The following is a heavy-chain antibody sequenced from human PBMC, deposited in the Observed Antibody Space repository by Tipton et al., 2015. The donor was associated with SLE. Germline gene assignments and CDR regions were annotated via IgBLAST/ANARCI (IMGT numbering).Heavy chain of an antibody. CDR3: ARDYYDSRGYTLFDY. D-gene: IGHD3-22*01. Sequence: TLSLTCTVSGGSISSNSHYWGWIRQPPGKGLEWIGSIYYSGSTYYNPSLKSRVTISVDTSKNQFSLRLSSVTAADTAVYYCARDYYDSRGYTLFDYWGQGALVTVSS. V-gene: IGHV4-39*07. CDR2: IYYSGST. J-gene: IGHJ4*02. CDR1: GGSISSNSHY.